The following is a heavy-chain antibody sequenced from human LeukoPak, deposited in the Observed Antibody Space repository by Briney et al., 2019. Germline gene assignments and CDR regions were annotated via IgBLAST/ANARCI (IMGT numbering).Heavy chain of an antibody. D-gene: IGHD3-22*01. J-gene: IGHJ4*02. CDR1: GYTFTSYG. Sequence: ASVKVSCKASGYTFTSYGISWVRQAPGQGLEWMGWISAYNGNTNYAQKLQGRVTMTTDTSTSTAYMELRSLRSDDTAVYYCARSPLTYYYDSSGYPLFDYWGQGTLVTVSS. CDR2: ISAYNGNT. V-gene: IGHV1-18*01. CDR3: ARSPLTYYYDSSGYPLFDY.